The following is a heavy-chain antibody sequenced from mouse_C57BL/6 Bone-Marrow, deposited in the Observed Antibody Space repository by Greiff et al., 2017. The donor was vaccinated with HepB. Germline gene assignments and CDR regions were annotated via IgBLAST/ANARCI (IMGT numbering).Heavy chain of an antibody. CDR3: ARLEAMDY. J-gene: IGHJ4*01. CDR1: GFTFSDYY. CDR2: ISNGGGST. V-gene: IGHV5-12*01. Sequence: EVQLVESGGGLVQPGGSLKLSCAASGFTFSDYYMYWVRQTPEKRLEWVAYISNGGGSTYYPDTVKGRFTISRDNAKNTLYLQMSRLKSEDTAMYYCARLEAMDYWGQGTSVTVSS.